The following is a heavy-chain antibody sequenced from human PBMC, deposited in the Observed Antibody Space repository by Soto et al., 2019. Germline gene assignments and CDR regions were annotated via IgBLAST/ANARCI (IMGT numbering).Heavy chain of an antibody. CDR3: ARDLDGSGSYFTNY. CDR1: GYTFSSIG. D-gene: IGHD3-10*01. CDR2: ISPHKGDT. V-gene: IGHV1-18*01. J-gene: IGHJ4*02. Sequence: ASVKVSCKSSGYTFSSIGISWVRQAPGQGLEWMGWISPHKGDTYYAQRLQGRVTMTTDTSTNTAYMELRSLRSDDTAVYFCARDLDGSGSYFTNYWGPGTLVTVSS.